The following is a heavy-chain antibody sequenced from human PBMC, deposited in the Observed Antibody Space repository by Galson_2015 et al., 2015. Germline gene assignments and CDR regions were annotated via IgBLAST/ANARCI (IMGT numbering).Heavy chain of an antibody. Sequence: SLRLSCAASGFTFSSYAMHWVRQAPGKGLEWVAVISYDGSNKYYADSVKGRFTISRDNSKNTLYLQMNSLRAEDTAVYYCARDRGSYSSSWYDYYGMDVWGQGTTVTISS. V-gene: IGHV3-30-3*01. CDR2: ISYDGSNK. CDR1: GFTFSSYA. D-gene: IGHD6-13*01. J-gene: IGHJ6*02. CDR3: ARDRGSYSSSWYDYYGMDV.